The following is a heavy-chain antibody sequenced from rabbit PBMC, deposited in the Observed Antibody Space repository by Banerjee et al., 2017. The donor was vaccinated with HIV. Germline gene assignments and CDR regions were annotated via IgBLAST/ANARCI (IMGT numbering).Heavy chain of an antibody. D-gene: IGHD1-1*01. V-gene: IGHV1S45*01. CDR1: GFSFSNGYV. J-gene: IGHJ4*01. Sequence: QEQLEESGGGLVKPEGSLTLTCTASGFSFSNGYVMCWVRQAPGKGLEWIACINTISGDTVYATWAKGRFTISITSSTTVTLQMTSLTAADTATYLCAGSLVDNANLWGPGTLVTVS. CDR2: INTISGDT. CDR3: AGSLVDNANL.